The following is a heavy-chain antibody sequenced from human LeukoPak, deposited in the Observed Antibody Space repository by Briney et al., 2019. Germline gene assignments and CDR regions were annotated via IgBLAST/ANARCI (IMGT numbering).Heavy chain of an antibody. V-gene: IGHV5-51*01. CDR1: GYSFTNYW. Sequence: GESLKISCKGSGYSFTNYWIGWVRQMPGKGLEWMGIIYPGDSDTRYSPSFQGQVAISADKSTSTAHLQWNSLKASDTAIYYCTRRPATYVPIDYWGQGTLVTVSS. J-gene: IGHJ4*02. CDR3: TRRPATYVPIDY. CDR2: IYPGDSDT. D-gene: IGHD3-16*01.